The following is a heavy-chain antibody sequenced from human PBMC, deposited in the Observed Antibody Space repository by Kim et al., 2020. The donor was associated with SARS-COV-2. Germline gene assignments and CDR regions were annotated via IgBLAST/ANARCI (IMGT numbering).Heavy chain of an antibody. V-gene: IGHV6-1*01. Sequence: SQTLSLTCAISGDSVSSNSAAWNWIRQSPSRGLEWLGRTYYRSKWYNDYAVSVKSRITINPDTSKNQFSLQLNSVTPEDTAVYYCARDHDHYYGSGSYYDPPQNWFDPWGQGTLVTVSS. CDR3: ARDHDHYYGSGSYYDPPQNWFDP. CDR2: TYYRSKWYN. J-gene: IGHJ5*02. D-gene: IGHD3-10*01. CDR1: GDSVSSNSAA.